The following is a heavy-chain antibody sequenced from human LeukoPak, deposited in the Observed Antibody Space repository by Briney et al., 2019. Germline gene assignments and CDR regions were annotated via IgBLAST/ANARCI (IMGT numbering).Heavy chain of an antibody. CDR1: GSTFTTYW. Sequence: GASLKISCKGSGSTFTTYWIAWVRQMPGEGLEWMGIIYPGDSETRYSPSFQGHVTISADKSISTAYLQWSSLKASDTAMYYCARHAPAFDIWGQGTMVTVSS. V-gene: IGHV5-51*01. CDR2: IYPGDSET. CDR3: ARHAPAFDI. J-gene: IGHJ3*02.